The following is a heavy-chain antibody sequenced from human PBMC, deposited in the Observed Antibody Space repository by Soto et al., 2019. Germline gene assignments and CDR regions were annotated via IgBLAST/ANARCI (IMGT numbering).Heavy chain of an antibody. CDR2: IWYDGSNK. D-gene: IGHD5-18*01. J-gene: IGHJ4*02. V-gene: IGHV3-33*01. CDR3: ARALYGYNFYYFDY. CDR1: GFTFSSYG. Sequence: PGGSLRLSCAASGFTFSSYGMHWVRQAPGKGLEWVAVIWYDGSNKYYAVSVKGRFTISRDNSKNTLYLQMNSLRAEDTAVYYCARALYGYNFYYFDYWGQGTLVTVSS.